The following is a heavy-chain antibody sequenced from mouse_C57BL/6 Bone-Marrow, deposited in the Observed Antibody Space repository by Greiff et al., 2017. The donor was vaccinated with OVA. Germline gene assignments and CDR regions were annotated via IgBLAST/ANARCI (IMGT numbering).Heavy chain of an antibody. CDR3: ALTQYFDV. CDR2: IYHRSGNT. V-gene: IGHV1-81*01. Sequence: VQLKESGAELARPGASVKLSCKASGYTLTSYGISWVKQRTGQGLEWIGEIYHRSGNTYYNEKFKGKATLTADKSSSTAYMELRSLTSEDSAVYFCALTQYFDVWGTGTTVTVSS. J-gene: IGHJ1*03. CDR1: GYTLTSYG. D-gene: IGHD4-1*01.